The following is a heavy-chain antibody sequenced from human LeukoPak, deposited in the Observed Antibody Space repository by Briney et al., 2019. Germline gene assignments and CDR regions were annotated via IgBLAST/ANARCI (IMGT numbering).Heavy chain of an antibody. V-gene: IGHV1-2*02. CDR2: INPNSGGT. CDR3: ARSSPANYYDSSGYTFDY. J-gene: IGHJ4*02. CDR1: GYTFTAYY. D-gene: IGHD3-22*01. Sequence: ASVKVSCKASGYTFTAYYLHWVRQAPGQGLEWTGWINPNSGGTNSAQKFQGRVTMTTDTSISTAYMELSRLTSDDTAVYYCARSSPANYYDSSGYTFDYWGQGTLVTVSS.